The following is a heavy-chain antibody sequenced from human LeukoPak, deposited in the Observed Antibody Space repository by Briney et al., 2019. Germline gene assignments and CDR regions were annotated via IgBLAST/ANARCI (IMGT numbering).Heavy chain of an antibody. CDR2: IYAGDSDT. Sequence: GESLKISCKGSGYSFTSYWIGWVRQMPGKGLEWMGIIYAGDSDTRYSPSFQGQVTISVDKSISTAYLQWSSLQASDTAMYYCARAMGTSQFYFYYGMDVWGQGTTVTVSS. J-gene: IGHJ6*02. V-gene: IGHV5-51*01. CDR1: GYSFTSYW. D-gene: IGHD2-2*01. CDR3: ARAMGTSQFYFYYGMDV.